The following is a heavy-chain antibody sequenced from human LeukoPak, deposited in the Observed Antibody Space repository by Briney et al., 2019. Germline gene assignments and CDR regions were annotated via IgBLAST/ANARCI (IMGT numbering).Heavy chain of an antibody. CDR1: GFIFTKYG. CDR3: GRVGYSGNSVPIDY. V-gene: IGHV3-33*01. D-gene: IGHD4-23*01. CDR2: IWHDGSQK. J-gene: IGHJ4*02. Sequence: GKSLRLSCAASGFIFTKYGMHWVRQAPGKGLEWVAIIWHDGSQKHYADSVKGRFTISRDDSGNMLYLEMNSLRAEDTAVYYCGRVGYSGNSVPIDYWGQGTLVTVSS.